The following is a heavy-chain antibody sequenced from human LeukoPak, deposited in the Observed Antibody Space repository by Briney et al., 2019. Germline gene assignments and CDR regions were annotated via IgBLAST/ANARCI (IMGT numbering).Heavy chain of an antibody. V-gene: IGHV3-23*01. D-gene: IGHD5-12*01. CDR1: GFTFSSYA. CDR3: AKDRGYSGYDLGY. CDR2: ISGSGGST. J-gene: IGHJ4*02. Sequence: GGSLRLSCAASGFTFSSYAMSWGRQAPGNGLEWVSAISGSGGSTYYADSVKGRFTISRDNSKNTLYLQMNSLRAEDTAVYYCAKDRGYSGYDLGYWGQGTLVTVSS.